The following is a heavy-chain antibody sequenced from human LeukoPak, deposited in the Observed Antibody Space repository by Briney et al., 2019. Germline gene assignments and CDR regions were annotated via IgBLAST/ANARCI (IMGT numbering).Heavy chain of an antibody. CDR2: IKQDGSEK. V-gene: IGHV3-7*04. CDR1: GFTFSTYW. Sequence: GGSLRLSCAVSGFTFSTYWMSWVRQAPGKGLEWVANIKQDGSEKYYVDSVKGRFTISRDNTKNSLYLQMNSLRAEDTAVYYCVGGDYFDYWGQGTLVTFSS. CDR3: VGGDYFDY. J-gene: IGHJ4*02.